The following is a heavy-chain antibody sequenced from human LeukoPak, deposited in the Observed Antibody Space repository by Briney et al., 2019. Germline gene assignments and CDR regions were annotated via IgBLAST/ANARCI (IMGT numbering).Heavy chain of an antibody. CDR1: GYTFTSYD. Sequence: ASVKVSCKASGYTFTSYDINWVRQATGQGLEWMGWMNPNSGNTGYAQKFQGRVTITRNTCISTAYMELSSLTSDDTAVYYCARRSGSYYEADYWGQGTLVTVSS. D-gene: IGHD1-26*01. V-gene: IGHV1-8*03. CDR3: ARRSGSYYEADY. J-gene: IGHJ4*02. CDR2: MNPNSGNT.